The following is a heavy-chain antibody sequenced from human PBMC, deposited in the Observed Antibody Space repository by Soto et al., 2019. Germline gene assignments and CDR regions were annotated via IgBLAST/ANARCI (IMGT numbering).Heavy chain of an antibody. CDR3: ARGYYYDSSGYNSYYYYGMDV. J-gene: IGHJ6*02. CDR1: GYTFTSYA. Sequence: GASVKVSCKASGYTFTSYAMHWVRQAPGQRLEWMGWINAGNGNTKYSQKFQGRVTITRDTSASTAYMELSSLRSEDTAVYYCARGYYYDSSGYNSYYYYGMDVWGQGTTVTVSS. V-gene: IGHV1-3*01. CDR2: INAGNGNT. D-gene: IGHD3-22*01.